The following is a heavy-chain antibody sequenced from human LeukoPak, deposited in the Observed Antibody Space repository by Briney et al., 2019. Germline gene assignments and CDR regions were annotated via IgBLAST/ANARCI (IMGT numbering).Heavy chain of an antibody. CDR1: GGSISSSSYY. V-gene: IGHV4-39*07. J-gene: IGHJ4*02. Sequence: SETLSLTCTVSGGSISSSSYYWGWIRQPPGKGLEWIGSIYYSGSTYYNPSLKSRITTSVDTSKNQFSLKLSSVTAADTAIYYCARDSVEMATIYYFDYWGQGTLVTVSS. D-gene: IGHD5-24*01. CDR3: ARDSVEMATIYYFDY. CDR2: IYYSGST.